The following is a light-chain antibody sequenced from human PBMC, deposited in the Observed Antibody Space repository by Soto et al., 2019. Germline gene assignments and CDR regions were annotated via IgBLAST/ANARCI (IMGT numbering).Light chain of an antibody. CDR3: QQYNGT. Sequence: DIQMTQSPSTLSASVGDRVTITCRASQTIGNWLAWYQQKAGKAPRLLIYKASFLEGGVPSRFSGSGGGTEFTLTISSLQPDDFATYSCQQYNGTFGQGTKVDIK. CDR1: QTIGNW. CDR2: KAS. J-gene: IGKJ1*01. V-gene: IGKV1-5*03.